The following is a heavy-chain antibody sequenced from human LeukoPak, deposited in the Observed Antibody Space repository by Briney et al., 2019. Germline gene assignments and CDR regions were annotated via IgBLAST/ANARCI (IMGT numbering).Heavy chain of an antibody. CDR2: IYYSGST. CDR3: ARGLAVAGDSYFDY. D-gene: IGHD6-19*01. J-gene: IGHJ4*02. V-gene: IGHV4-59*01. Sequence: SETLSLTCSVSGGSISSDYWSWIRQPPGKGLEWIGYIYYSGSTNYNPSLKSRVTISVDTSKNQFSLKLSSVTAADTAVYYCARGLAVAGDSYFDYWGQGTLVTVSS. CDR1: GGSISSDY.